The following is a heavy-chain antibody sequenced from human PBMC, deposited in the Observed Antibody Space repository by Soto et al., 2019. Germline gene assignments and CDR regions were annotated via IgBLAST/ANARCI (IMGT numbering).Heavy chain of an antibody. D-gene: IGHD4-17*01. CDR3: ASFSNTVTYDYFDY. CDR2: IYYSGST. V-gene: IGHV4-59*01. Sequence: SETLSLTCTVSGGSISSYYWSWIRQPPGKGLEWIGYIYYSGSTNYNPSLKSRVTISVDTSKNQFSLKLSSVTAADTAVYYCASFSNTVTYDYFDYWGQGTLVTVSS. J-gene: IGHJ4*02. CDR1: GGSISSYY.